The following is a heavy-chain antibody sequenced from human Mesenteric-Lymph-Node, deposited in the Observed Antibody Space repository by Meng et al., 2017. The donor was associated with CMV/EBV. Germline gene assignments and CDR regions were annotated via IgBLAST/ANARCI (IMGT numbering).Heavy chain of an antibody. J-gene: IGHJ4*02. CDR3: ARGDQSGSYNYFDY. V-gene: IGHV3-53*01. Sequence: GGSLRLSCAASGFIVSSNYMSWVRQAPGKGLEWVSVIYSGGSTYYADSVKGRFTISRDNSKNTLYLQMNSLRAEDTAVYYCARGDQSGSYNYFDYWGQGTLVTVSS. CDR1: GFIVSSNY. D-gene: IGHD1-26*01. CDR2: IYSGGST.